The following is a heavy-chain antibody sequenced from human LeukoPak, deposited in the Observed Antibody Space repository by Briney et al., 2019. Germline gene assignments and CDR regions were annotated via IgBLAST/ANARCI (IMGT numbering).Heavy chain of an antibody. D-gene: IGHD2-15*01. Sequence: GGSLRLSCAASGFTFSSYAMSWVRQAPGKGLEWVSAISGSGGSTYYADSVKGRFTISRDNSKITLYLQMNSLRAEDTAVYYCAKDVRYCSGGSCYGYYYGMDVWGQGTTVTVSS. CDR1: GFTFSSYA. V-gene: IGHV3-23*01. CDR3: AKDVRYCSGGSCYGYYYGMDV. CDR2: ISGSGGST. J-gene: IGHJ6*02.